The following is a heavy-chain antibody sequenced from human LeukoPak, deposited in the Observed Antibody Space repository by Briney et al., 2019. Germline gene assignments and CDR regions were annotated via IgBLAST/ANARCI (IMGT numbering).Heavy chain of an antibody. CDR2: IYHSGST. J-gene: IGHJ4*02. D-gene: IGHD5-18*01. CDR1: GGSISSGGYS. CDR3: ARFSTAMGAYFDY. Sequence: KPSETLSLTCAVSGGSISSGGYSWSWIRQPPGKGLEWIGYIYHSGSTYYNPSLKSRVTISVDRSKNQFSLKLSSVTAADTAVYYCARFSTAMGAYFDYWGQGTLVTVSS. V-gene: IGHV4-30-2*01.